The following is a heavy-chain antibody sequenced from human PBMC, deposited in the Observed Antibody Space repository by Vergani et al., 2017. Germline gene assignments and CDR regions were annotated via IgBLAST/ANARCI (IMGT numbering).Heavy chain of an antibody. Sequence: EVQLVESGGGLVQPGMPLRLPFAASGFTFSNPWMSWVRQAPGKGLEWVGRIKRKTDGGTTDYAAPVKDRFTISRDDSKNKLYLQVSSLKTEDTALYYCTNHYWNVRHRYVDDGRDVWGQGTTVIVSS. CDR2: IKRKTDGGTT. V-gene: IGHV3-15*05. D-gene: IGHD1-1*01. CDR1: GFTFSNPW. CDR3: TNHYWNVRHRYVDDGRDV. J-gene: IGHJ6*01.